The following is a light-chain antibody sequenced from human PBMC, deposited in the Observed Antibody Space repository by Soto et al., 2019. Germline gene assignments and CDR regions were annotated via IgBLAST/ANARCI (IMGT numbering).Light chain of an antibody. Sequence: QSVLTQPRSVSGSPGQSVTICCTGTSSDVGGYNYVSWYQKYPGKAPRLMIYDVSKRPSGVPDRFSGSKSGNTASLTISGLQAEDEADYYCCSHAGSFTWVFGGGTKLTVL. CDR1: SSDVGGYNY. CDR3: CSHAGSFTWV. V-gene: IGLV2-11*01. J-gene: IGLJ2*01. CDR2: DVS.